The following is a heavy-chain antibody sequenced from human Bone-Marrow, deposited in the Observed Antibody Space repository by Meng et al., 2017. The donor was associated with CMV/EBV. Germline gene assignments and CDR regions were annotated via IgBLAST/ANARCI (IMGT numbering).Heavy chain of an antibody. V-gene: IGHV4-59*01. CDR1: GGSFSGYY. J-gene: IGHJ4*02. CDR2: IYYSGST. Sequence: LRLSCAVYGGSFSGYYWSWIRQPPGKGLEWIGYIYYSGSTNYNPSLKSRVTISVDTSKNQSSLKLSSVTAADTAVYYCARDSSGGDCCSLDYWGQGTLVTVSS. D-gene: IGHD2-21*01. CDR3: ARDSSGGDCCSLDY.